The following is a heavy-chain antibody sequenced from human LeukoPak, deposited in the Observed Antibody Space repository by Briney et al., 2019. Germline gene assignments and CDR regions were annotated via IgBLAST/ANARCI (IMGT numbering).Heavy chain of an antibody. CDR3: ARHLGYSYGYGYYYYYYMDV. V-gene: IGHV4-61*02. J-gene: IGHJ6*03. D-gene: IGHD5-18*01. Sequence: PSETLSLTCTVSGGSISSGSYYWSWIRQPAGKGLEWIGRIYTSGSTNYNPSLKSRVTISVDTSKNQFSLKLSSVTAADTAVYYCARHLGYSYGYGYYYYYYMDVWGKGTTVTISS. CDR1: GGSISSGSYY. CDR2: IYTSGST.